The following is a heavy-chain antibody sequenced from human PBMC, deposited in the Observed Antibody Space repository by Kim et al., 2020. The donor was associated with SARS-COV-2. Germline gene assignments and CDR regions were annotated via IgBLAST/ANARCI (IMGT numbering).Heavy chain of an antibody. J-gene: IGHJ3*02. CDR3: AKDEMIVVVRYAFDI. CDR1: GFTFDDYA. CDR2: ISWNSGSI. D-gene: IGHD3-22*01. V-gene: IGHV3-9*01. Sequence: GGSLRLSCAASGFTFDDYAMHWVRQAPGKGLEWVSGISWNSGSIGYADSVKGRFTISRDNAKNSLYLQMNSLRAEDTALYYCAKDEMIVVVRYAFDIWG.